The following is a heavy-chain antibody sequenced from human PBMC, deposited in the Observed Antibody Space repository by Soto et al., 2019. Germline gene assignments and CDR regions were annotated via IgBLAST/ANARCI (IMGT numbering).Heavy chain of an antibody. CDR1: GFTFRSHA. V-gene: IGHV3-23*01. J-gene: IGHJ3*01. D-gene: IGHD1-26*01. Sequence: PGGSLRLSCAASGFTFRSHAINWVRQSPGKGLEWVSVVSGGGDIIKYAESAKGRFTISRDNSQSTASLQMNSLKVEDTAMYYCVKDRGKVGSSVRAFDLWGQGTMVTVS. CDR3: VKDRGKVGSSVRAFDL. CDR2: VSGGGDII.